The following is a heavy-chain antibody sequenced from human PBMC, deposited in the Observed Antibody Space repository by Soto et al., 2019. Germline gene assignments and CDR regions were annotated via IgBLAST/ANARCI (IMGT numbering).Heavy chain of an antibody. J-gene: IGHJ4*02. CDR2: VFHTGTT. D-gene: IGHD6-19*01. CDR1: GDSVSSPYY. V-gene: IGHV4-4*02. Sequence: QVQLQESGPGLVKPSGTLSLTCAVSGDSVSSPYYWCWVRQPPGKGLEWIGEVFHTGTTSYNPSLRXRVTISMDKSIHQFSLDLSSVTAADTAVYYCARSAGWYAVHSWGPGTLVIVSS. CDR3: ARSAGWYAVHS.